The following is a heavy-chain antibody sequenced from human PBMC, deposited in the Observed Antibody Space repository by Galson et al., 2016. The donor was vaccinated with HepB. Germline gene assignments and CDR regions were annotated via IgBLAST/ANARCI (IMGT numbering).Heavy chain of an antibody. CDR1: GFTFSSYS. CDR2: ISSSSNYI. CDR3: AREDDY. Sequence: SLRLSCAASGFTFSSYSMNWVRQAPGRGLEWVASISSSSNYIHYIDSVKGRFTISRDNANSSLCLQMNSLTLEDTAVYFCAREDDYWGQGTLVSVSS. V-gene: IGHV3-21*06. J-gene: IGHJ4*02.